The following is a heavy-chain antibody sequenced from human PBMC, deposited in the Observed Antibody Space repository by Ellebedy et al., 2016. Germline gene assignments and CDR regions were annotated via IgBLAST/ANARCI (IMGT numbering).Heavy chain of an antibody. CDR3: LNIAVHVY. CDR2: ISSDGSST. V-gene: IGHV3-64D*06. D-gene: IGHD6-13*01. Sequence: GGSLRLXCAASGFTFSSYSMNWVRQAPGKGLEYVSGISSDGSSTHYADSVKGRFAISRDNSKSTLYLQMSSLRPEDTAVYTCLNIAVHVYWGQGTLVTVAS. CDR1: GFTFSSYS. J-gene: IGHJ4*02.